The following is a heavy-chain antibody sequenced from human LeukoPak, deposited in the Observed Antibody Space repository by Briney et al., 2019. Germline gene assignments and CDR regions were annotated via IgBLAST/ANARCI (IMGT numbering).Heavy chain of an antibody. CDR3: ARVRVDPDILTGYYSPIDY. CDR2: ISYDGSNK. Sequence: PGRSLRLSCAASGFTFSSYAMHWVRQAPGKGLEWVAVISYDGSNKYYADSVKGRFTISRDNSKNTLYLQMNSLRAEDTAVYYCARVRVDPDILTGYYSPIDYWGQGALVTVSS. CDR1: GFTFSSYA. D-gene: IGHD3-9*01. V-gene: IGHV3-30-3*01. J-gene: IGHJ4*02.